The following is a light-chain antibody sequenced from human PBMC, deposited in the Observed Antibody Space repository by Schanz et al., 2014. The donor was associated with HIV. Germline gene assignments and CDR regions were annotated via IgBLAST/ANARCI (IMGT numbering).Light chain of an antibody. Sequence: ETVLTQSPGSLSLSPGERATLSCRASQSLGGSQLAWYQHKPGQAPRLLIYGASNRATGIPDRFSGSGSGTEFTLTISGLQSEDFALYYCQQYSDWPPSTFGQGTKVEIK. CDR2: GAS. CDR3: QQYSDWPPST. V-gene: IGKV3-20*01. J-gene: IGKJ2*01. CDR1: QSLGGSQ.